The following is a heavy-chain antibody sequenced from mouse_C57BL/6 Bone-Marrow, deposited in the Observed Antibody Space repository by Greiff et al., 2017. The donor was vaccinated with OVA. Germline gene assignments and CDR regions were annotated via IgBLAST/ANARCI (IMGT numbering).Heavy chain of an antibody. J-gene: IGHJ2*01. CDR1: GYTFTSYW. CDR3: TGYDYDGGYYFDY. CDR2: IYPGNSDT. V-gene: IGHV1-5*01. D-gene: IGHD2-4*01. Sequence: VQLQQSGTVLARPGASVKMSCKTSGYTFTSYWMHWVKQRPGQGLEWIGAIYPGNSDTSYNQKFKGKAKLTAVTSASTAYMELSSLTNEDSAVYYCTGYDYDGGYYFDYWGQGTTLTVSS.